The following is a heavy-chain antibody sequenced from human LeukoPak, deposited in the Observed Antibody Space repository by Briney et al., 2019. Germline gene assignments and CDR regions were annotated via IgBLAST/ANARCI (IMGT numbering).Heavy chain of an antibody. CDR2: INHSGST. CDR1: GGSFSGYY. J-gene: IGHJ4*02. Sequence: SETLSLTCAVYGGSFSGYYWSWIRQPPGKGLEWIGEINHSGSTNYNPSLKSRVTISVDTSKNQFSLKLTSMTAADTAVYYCARGPPYDYWGQGTLVTVSS. V-gene: IGHV4-34*01. CDR3: ARGPPYDY.